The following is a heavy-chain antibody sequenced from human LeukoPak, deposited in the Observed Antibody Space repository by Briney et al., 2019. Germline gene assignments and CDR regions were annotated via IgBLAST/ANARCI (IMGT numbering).Heavy chain of an antibody. Sequence: VRQAPGXGXEWVXVISYDGSNKYYADSVKGRFTISRDNSKNTLYLQLNSLRPEDTAVYYCARDQLAYSGYDTLFDYWGQGSLVTVSS. V-gene: IGHV3-30*04. D-gene: IGHD5-12*01. CDR2: ISYDGSNK. CDR3: ARDQLAYSGYDTLFDY. J-gene: IGHJ4*02.